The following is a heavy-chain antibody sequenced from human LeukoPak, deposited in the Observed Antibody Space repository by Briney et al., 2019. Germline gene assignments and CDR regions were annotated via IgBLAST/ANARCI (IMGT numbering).Heavy chain of an antibody. Sequence: GGSLRLSCAASGFRFSSYGMSWVRQAPGKGLEWVSALSGGGSSAYYADSVKGRFTISRDNSKNTLYLQMNSLRAEDTAVYYCAVHNSGFCYWGQGTQVTVSS. CDR1: GFRFSSYG. CDR3: AVHNSGFCY. V-gene: IGHV3-23*01. CDR2: LSGGGSSA. J-gene: IGHJ4*02. D-gene: IGHD3-22*01.